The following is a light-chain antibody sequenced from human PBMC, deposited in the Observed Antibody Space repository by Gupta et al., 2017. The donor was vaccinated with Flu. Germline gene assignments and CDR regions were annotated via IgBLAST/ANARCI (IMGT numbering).Light chain of an antibody. CDR3: QHRNSSPVT. V-gene: IGKV1-9*01. CDR1: QGISSF. Sequence: DIQLTQSPSFLSASIGDRVTITCRASQGISSFLAWYQQRPGKAPKLLIFAASSLQSGVPSRFSGSGAGTEFTLTISSLQPEDFATYYCQHRNSSPVTFGHGTKVDIK. J-gene: IGKJ3*01. CDR2: AAS.